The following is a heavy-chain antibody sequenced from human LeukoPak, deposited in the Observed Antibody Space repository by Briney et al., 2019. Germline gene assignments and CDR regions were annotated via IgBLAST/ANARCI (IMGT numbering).Heavy chain of an antibody. V-gene: IGHV3-33*06. J-gene: IGHJ4*02. CDR2: IWYDGSNK. D-gene: IGHD3-22*01. Sequence: GGSLRLSCAASGFTFSSYGMHWVRQAPGKGLEWVAVIWYDGSNKYYADSVKGRFTISRDNSKNTLYLQMNSLRAEDTAVYYCAKDSYYDSSGYYHYWGQGTLVTVSS. CDR1: GFTFSSYG. CDR3: AKDSYYDSSGYYHY.